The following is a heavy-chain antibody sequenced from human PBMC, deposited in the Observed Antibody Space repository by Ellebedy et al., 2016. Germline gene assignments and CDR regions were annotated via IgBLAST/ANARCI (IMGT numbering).Heavy chain of an antibody. D-gene: IGHD3-10*01. CDR3: AKLEGSGSYYNWFDP. CDR2: ISGSGGST. J-gene: IGHJ5*02. CDR1: GFTFSSYA. Sequence: GESLKISCAASGFTFSSYAMSWVRQAPGKGLEWVSAISGSGGSTYYADSVKGRFTISRDNSKNTLYLQMNSLRAEDTAVYYCAKLEGSGSYYNWFDPWGQGTLVTVSS. V-gene: IGHV3-23*01.